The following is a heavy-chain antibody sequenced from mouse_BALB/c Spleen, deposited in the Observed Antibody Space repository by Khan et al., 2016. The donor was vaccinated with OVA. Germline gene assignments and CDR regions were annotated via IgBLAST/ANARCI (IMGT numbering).Heavy chain of an antibody. V-gene: IGHV5-9-3*01. CDR2: ISSAATYT. D-gene: IGHD2-1*01. Sequence: VQLKESGGGLVEPGGSLKLSCAASGFTFSSFVMSWVRQTPEKRLEWVATISSAATYTYYPDSVKGRFTISRDNAKNTLYLQMNSLGSDDTAIYYCANGNYGWFAYWGQGTLVTVST. J-gene: IGHJ3*01. CDR1: GFTFSSFV. CDR3: ANGNYGWFAY.